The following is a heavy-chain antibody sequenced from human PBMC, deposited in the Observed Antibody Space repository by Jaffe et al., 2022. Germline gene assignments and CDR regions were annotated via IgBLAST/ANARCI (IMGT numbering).Heavy chain of an antibody. J-gene: IGHJ3*02. Sequence: EVQLVESGGGLVQPGGSLRLSCAASGFTFSSYSMNWVRQAPGKGLEWVSYISSSSSTIYYADSVKGRFTISRDNAKNSLYLQMNSLRAEDTAVYYCARAAVAGDGAFDIWGQGTMVTVSS. CDR2: ISSSSSTI. CDR1: GFTFSSYS. V-gene: IGHV3-48*01. CDR3: ARAAVAGDGAFDI. D-gene: IGHD6-19*01.